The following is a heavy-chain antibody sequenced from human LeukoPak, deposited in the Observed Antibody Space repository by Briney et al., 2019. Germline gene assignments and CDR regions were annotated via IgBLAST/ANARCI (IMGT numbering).Heavy chain of an antibody. J-gene: IGHJ6*02. D-gene: IGHD2-15*01. Sequence: PSETLSLTCTVSGGSISSYYWSWIRQPPGKGLEWIGEINHSGFTNYNPSLKSRVTISVDTSKNHFSLKLSSVTAADTAVYYCARTPYYYYYGMDVWGQGTTVTVSS. CDR1: GGSISSYY. CDR3: ARTPYYYYYGMDV. V-gene: IGHV4-34*01. CDR2: INHSGFT.